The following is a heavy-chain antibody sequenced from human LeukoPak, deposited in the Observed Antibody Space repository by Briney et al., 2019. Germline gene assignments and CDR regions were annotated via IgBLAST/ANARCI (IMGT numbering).Heavy chain of an antibody. CDR2: IYHSGST. CDR1: GGSISSGGYS. Sequence: SQTLSLTCAVSGGSISSGGYSWSWIRQPPGKGLEWIGYIYHSGSTYYNPSLKSRVTISVDRSKNQFSLKLSSVTAADTTVYYCAKTGRYPDAFDVWGQGTMVTVSS. V-gene: IGHV4-30-2*01. CDR3: AKTGRYPDAFDV. J-gene: IGHJ3*01. D-gene: IGHD1-14*01.